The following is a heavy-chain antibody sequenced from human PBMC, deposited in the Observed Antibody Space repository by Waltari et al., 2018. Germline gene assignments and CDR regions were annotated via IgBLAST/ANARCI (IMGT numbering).Heavy chain of an antibody. J-gene: IGHJ5*02. CDR3: ARERRRLMEEGYLMALDP. V-gene: IGHV1-18*01. CDR2: ISGNNGPT. Sequence: QVQLVQSGAEVKKPGASVKVSCKASGYTFSDYGISWVRQAPGQGLGWMGWISGNNGPTNHAKKFQCRLIMTEDTSATTVYMELTYRTSDDTAVYYCARERRRLMEEGYLMALDPWGQGTLVTVSS. CDR1: GYTFSDYG. D-gene: IGHD3-3*01.